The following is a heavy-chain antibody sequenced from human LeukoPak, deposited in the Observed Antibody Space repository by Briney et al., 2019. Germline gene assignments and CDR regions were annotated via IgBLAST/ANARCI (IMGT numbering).Heavy chain of an antibody. CDR1: GGSISSYY. Sequence: SETLSLTCTVSGGSISSYYWSWIRQPPGKGLEWIGYVYYSGSTDYNPSLKSRVTISVDTSKNQFSLKLSSVTAADTAVYYCARHRPYRNYYYYYYMDVWGKGTTVTVSS. CDR2: VYYSGST. CDR3: ARHRPYRNYYYYYYMDV. D-gene: IGHD3-16*02. V-gene: IGHV4-59*08. J-gene: IGHJ6*03.